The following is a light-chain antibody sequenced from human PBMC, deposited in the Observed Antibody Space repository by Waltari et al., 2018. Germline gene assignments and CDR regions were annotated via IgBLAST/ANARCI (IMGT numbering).Light chain of an antibody. J-gene: IGLJ2*01. V-gene: IGLV2-23*01. CDR2: EVN. CDR3: STFADAVTVL. Sequence: QSVLTQPASVSGSPGQTITISCAGTSSDIGSRNLVSWYLQFPGKAPKLMIYEVNKRPSAISNRFAGSKSGNTASLTVSGLQAENDGDYYCSTFADAVTVLYGGETKVTVL. CDR1: SSDIGSRNL.